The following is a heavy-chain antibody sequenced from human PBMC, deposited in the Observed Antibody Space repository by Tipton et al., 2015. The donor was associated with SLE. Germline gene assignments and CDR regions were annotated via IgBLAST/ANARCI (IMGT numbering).Heavy chain of an antibody. V-gene: IGHV4-34*01. CDR2: INHLGST. CDR3: ARGPRSGGWYEDY. J-gene: IGHJ4*02. CDR1: GGPFSDYY. Sequence: LRLSCAVYGGPFSDYYWSWIRQPPGKGLEWIAEINHLGSTRHSPSLKSRLTISVDTSKNQLSLALTSVTAADTAVYYCARGPRSGGWYEDYWGQGILVTVSS. D-gene: IGHD6-19*01.